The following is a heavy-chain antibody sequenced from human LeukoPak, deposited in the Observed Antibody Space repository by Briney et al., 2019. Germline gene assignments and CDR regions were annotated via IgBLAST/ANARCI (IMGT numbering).Heavy chain of an antibody. CDR2: INHSGST. D-gene: IGHD4-17*01. CDR1: GGSFSGYY. Sequence: SETLSLTCAVYGGSFSGYYWSWIRKPPGKGLEWIGEINHSGSTNYNPSLKSRVTISVDTSKNQFSLKLSSVTAADTAVYYCARGRGDYVCEDFDYWGQGTLVTVSS. J-gene: IGHJ4*02. CDR3: ARGRGDYVCEDFDY. V-gene: IGHV4-34*01.